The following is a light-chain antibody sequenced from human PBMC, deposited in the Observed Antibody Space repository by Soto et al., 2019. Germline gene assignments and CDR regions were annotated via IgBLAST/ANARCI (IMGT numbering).Light chain of an antibody. Sequence: QSALAQPASVSGSHGQSITISCTGTSSDVGGYNYVSWYQQHPGKAPKLMIYDVSNRPSGVSNRFSGSKSGNTASLTISGLQAEDEADYHCSSYTSSSTLEVFGGGTKLTV. J-gene: IGLJ2*01. CDR2: DVS. CDR3: SSYTSSSTLEV. CDR1: SSDVGGYNY. V-gene: IGLV2-14*01.